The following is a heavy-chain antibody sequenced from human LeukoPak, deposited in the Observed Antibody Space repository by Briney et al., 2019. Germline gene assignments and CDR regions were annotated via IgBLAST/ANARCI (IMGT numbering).Heavy chain of an antibody. CDR3: ARHKGTAVAALDY. J-gene: IGHJ4*02. CDR1: GGSISSSSYY. CDR2: IYYSGST. Sequence: SETLSLTCTVSGGSISSSSYYWGWIHQPPGKGLEWIGSIYYSGSTYYNPSLKSRVTISVDTSKNQFSLKLSSVTAADTAVYYCARHKGTAVAALDYLGQGTLVTVSS. V-gene: IGHV4-39*01. D-gene: IGHD6-19*01.